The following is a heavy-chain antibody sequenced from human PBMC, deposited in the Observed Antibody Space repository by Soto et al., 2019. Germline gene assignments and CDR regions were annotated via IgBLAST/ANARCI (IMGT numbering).Heavy chain of an antibody. J-gene: IGHJ4*02. D-gene: IGHD3-3*01. CDR2: IYYSGST. CDR3: ARQDYDFWSGYYSSPNFDY. V-gene: IGHV4-39*01. Sequence: QQPGKGLEWIGSIYYSGSTYYNPSLKSRVTISVDTSKNQFSLKLSSVTAADTAVYYCARQDYDFWSGYYSSPNFDYWGQGTLVNVS.